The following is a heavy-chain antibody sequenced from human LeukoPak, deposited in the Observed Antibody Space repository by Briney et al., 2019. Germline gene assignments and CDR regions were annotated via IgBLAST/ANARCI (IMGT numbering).Heavy chain of an antibody. V-gene: IGHV4-34*01. J-gene: IGHJ3*02. D-gene: IGHD3-3*01. CDR2: INHSGST. CDR1: GGSLSGYY. CDR3: ARVHYDFWSGYPTYAFDI. Sequence: PSETLSLTCAVYGGSLSGYYWSWIRQPPGKGLEWIGEINHSGSTNYNLSLKSRVTISVDTSKNQLSLKLSSVTAADTAVYYCARVHYDFWSGYPTYAFDIWGQGTMVTVSS.